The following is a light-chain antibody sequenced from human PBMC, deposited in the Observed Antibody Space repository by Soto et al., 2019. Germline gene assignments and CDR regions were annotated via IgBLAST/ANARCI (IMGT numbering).Light chain of an antibody. CDR1: QSITKY. CDR3: QQRTIWPLT. Sequence: EIVLTQSPATLSLSPGERATLSCRASQSITKYLSWYQQKPGQAPRLLIYDASNRATGIPARFSGSGSGTDFTLTLSSLEPEDFAVYYCQQRTIWPLTFGGGTKVDIK. V-gene: IGKV3-11*01. J-gene: IGKJ4*01. CDR2: DAS.